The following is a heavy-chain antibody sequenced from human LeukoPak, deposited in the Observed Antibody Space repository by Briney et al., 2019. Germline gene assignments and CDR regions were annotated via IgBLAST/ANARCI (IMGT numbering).Heavy chain of an antibody. V-gene: IGHV3-7*01. D-gene: IGHD3-9*01. CDR3: ARGLRYFDWSRGDDAFDI. Sequence: PGGSLRLSCAASGFTFSIHAMTWVRQAPGKGLEWVANIKHDGSEKYYVDSVKGRFTISRDNAKNSLYLQMNSLRAEDTAVYYCARGLRYFDWSRGDDAFDIWGQGTMVTVSS. CDR1: GFTFSIHA. J-gene: IGHJ3*02. CDR2: IKHDGSEK.